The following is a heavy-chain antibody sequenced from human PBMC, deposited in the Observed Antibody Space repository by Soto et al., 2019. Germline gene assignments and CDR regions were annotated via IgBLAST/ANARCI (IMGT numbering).Heavy chain of an antibody. CDR2: INPSNST. D-gene: IGHD2-15*01. V-gene: IGHV1-46*03. Sequence: GASVKVSCKASGYTFTTYYMHWVRQAPGQGLEWMGIINPSNSTTYAQKFQGRVTMTRDTSTSTVYMELSSLRSEDTAAYYCARVYCSGGSCYSIDYWGQGTLVTVSS. CDR1: GYTFTTYY. J-gene: IGHJ4*02. CDR3: ARVYCSGGSCYSIDY.